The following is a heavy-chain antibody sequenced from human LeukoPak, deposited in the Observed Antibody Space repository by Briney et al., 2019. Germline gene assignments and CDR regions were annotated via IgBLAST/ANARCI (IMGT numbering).Heavy chain of an antibody. D-gene: IGHD3-10*01. Sequence: SQTLSLTCTVSGGSISSGGYYWSWIRQHPGKGLEWIGYIYYSGSTYYNPSLKSRVTISVDTSKNQFSLKLTSVTAADTAVYYCARDLRITMVRGDHFDYWGQGILVTVSS. CDR3: ARDLRITMVRGDHFDY. CDR2: IYYSGST. J-gene: IGHJ4*02. V-gene: IGHV4-31*03. CDR1: GGSISSGGYY.